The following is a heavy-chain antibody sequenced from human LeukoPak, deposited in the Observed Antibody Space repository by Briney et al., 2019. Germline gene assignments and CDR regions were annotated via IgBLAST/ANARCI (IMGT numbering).Heavy chain of an antibody. D-gene: IGHD6-13*01. CDR3: AREGTAGTAFDI. V-gene: IGHV4-59*01. CDR1: GGSISSYY. CDR2: IYYSGST. J-gene: IGHJ3*02. Sequence: KTSETLSLTCTVSGGSISSYYWSWIRQPPGKGLEWIGYIYYSGSTNYIPSLKSRATISVDTSKNQFSLKLSSETAADTAVYYCAREGTAGTAFDIWGQGTMVTVSS.